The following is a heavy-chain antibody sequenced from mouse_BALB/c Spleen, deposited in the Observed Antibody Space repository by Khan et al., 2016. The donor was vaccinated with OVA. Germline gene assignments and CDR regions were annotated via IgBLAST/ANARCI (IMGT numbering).Heavy chain of an antibody. CDR2: ISYSGNI. Sequence: EVQLQESGPGLVKPSQSLSLTCTVTGYSITSDYAWNWIRQFPGNKLEWMGFISYSGNIKYNPSLKSRFSITRDTSKNQFFLQLNSVTTEDTAKYYCARVYGGDFDYWGQGTSLTVSS. CDR3: ARVYGGDFDY. J-gene: IGHJ2*02. V-gene: IGHV3-2*02. CDR1: GYSITSDYA. D-gene: IGHD1-1*01.